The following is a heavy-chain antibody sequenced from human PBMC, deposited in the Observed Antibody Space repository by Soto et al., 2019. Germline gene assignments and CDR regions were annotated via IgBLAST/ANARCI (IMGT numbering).Heavy chain of an antibody. D-gene: IGHD6-6*01. J-gene: IGHJ6*02. CDR1: GFTFSSYG. V-gene: IGHV3-30*18. Sequence: PGGSLRLSCAAPGFTFSSYGMHWVRQAPGKGLEWVAVISYDGSNKYYADSVKGRFTISRDNSKNTLYLQMNSLRAEDTAVYYCAKGPYSSSTSGRYYYYYYGMDVWGQGTTVTVS. CDR3: AKGPYSSSTSGRYYYYYYGMDV. CDR2: ISYDGSNK.